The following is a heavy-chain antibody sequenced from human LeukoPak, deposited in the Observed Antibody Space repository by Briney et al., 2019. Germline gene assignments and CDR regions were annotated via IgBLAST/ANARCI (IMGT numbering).Heavy chain of an antibody. Sequence: GASVKVSCKASGYTFTGYYMHWVRQAPGQGLEWMGWINPNSGGTNYAQKFQGRVTMTRDTSISTAYMELSRLRSDDTAVYYCAREALVYCSGGSCRTQQLDYYYYGMDVWGQGTTVTVSS. CDR2: INPNSGGT. V-gene: IGHV1-2*02. J-gene: IGHJ6*02. D-gene: IGHD2-15*01. CDR1: GYTFTGYY. CDR3: AREALVYCSGGSCRTQQLDYYYYGMDV.